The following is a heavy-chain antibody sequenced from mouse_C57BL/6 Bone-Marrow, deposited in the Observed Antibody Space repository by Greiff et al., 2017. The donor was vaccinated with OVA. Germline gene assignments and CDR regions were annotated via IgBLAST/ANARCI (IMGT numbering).Heavy chain of an antibody. CDR1: GYSITSGYY. V-gene: IGHV3-6*01. CDR2: ISYDGSN. J-gene: IGHJ2*01. Sequence: ESGPGLVKPSQSLSLTCSVTGYSITSGYYWNWIRQFPGNKLEWMGYISYDGSNNYNPSLKNRISITRDTSKNQFFLKLNSVTTEDTATYYCARRHTVVDYFDYWGQGTTLTVSS. CDR3: ARRHTVVDYFDY. D-gene: IGHD1-1*01.